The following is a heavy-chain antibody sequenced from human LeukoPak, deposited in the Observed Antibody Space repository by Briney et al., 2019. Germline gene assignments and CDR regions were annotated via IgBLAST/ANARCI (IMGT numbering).Heavy chain of an antibody. D-gene: IGHD3-22*01. CDR1: GGSTSSYY. CDR2: IYYSGST. J-gene: IGHJ4*02. Sequence: SETLSLTCTVSGGSTSSYYWSWIRQPPGKGLEWIGYIYYSGSTNYNPSLKSRVTISVDTSKNQFSLKLSSVTAADTAVYYCARGGTMIETIDYWGQGTLVTVSS. V-gene: IGHV4-59*01. CDR3: ARGGTMIETIDY.